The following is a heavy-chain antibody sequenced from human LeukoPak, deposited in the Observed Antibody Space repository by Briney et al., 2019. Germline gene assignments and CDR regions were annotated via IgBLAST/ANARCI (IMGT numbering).Heavy chain of an antibody. D-gene: IGHD3-3*01. CDR2: ISWNSGSI. CDR1: GFTFDDYA. Sequence: GRSLRLSCAASGFTFDDYAMHWVRQAPGEGLEWVSGISWNSGSIGYADSVKGRFTISRDNAKNSLYLQMNSLRAEDTALYYCAKSLRGYYLDAFDIWGQGTMVTVSS. V-gene: IGHV3-9*01. CDR3: AKSLRGYYLDAFDI. J-gene: IGHJ3*02.